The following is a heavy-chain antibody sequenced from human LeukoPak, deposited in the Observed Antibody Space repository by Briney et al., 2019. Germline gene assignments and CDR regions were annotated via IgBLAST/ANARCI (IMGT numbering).Heavy chain of an antibody. CDR3: ARGYCSGGSCYDEYFQH. Sequence: ASVKVSCKTSGYTFTGYYMHWVRQAPGQGLEWMGWINPNSGGTNYAQKFQGRVTMTRDTSISTAYMELSRLRSDDTAVYYCARGYCSGGSCYDEYFQHWGQGTLVTVSS. CDR1: GYTFTGYY. D-gene: IGHD2-15*01. CDR2: INPNSGGT. V-gene: IGHV1-2*02. J-gene: IGHJ1*01.